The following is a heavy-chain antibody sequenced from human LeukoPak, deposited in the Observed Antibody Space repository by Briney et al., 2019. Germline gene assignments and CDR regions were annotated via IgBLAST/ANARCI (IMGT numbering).Heavy chain of an antibody. CDR3: VRDLAYAFDI. J-gene: IGHJ3*02. CDR1: GFTFSTFS. V-gene: IGHV3-48*01. Sequence: PGGSLRLSCSASGFTFSTFSLNWVRQAPGKGLEWLSYIRSSSSIADSVKGRLTISRDNAKNSLYLQMNSLRAEDTAVYYCVRDLAYAFDIWGQGTMVTVSS. CDR2: IRSSSS.